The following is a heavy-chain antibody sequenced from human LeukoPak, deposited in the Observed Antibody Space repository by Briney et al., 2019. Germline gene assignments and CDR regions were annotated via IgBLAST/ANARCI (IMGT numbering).Heavy chain of an antibody. J-gene: IGHJ3*02. Sequence: PSETLSLTCTVSGASINTYWWSWIRQPPGKGLEWIGYSHYSGDSNHNPSLKSRLTISVDTSKNEVSLVLTSVTAADTALYYCARQPGGTAAFDIWAQGTMVTVS. D-gene: IGHD1-14*01. V-gene: IGHV4-59*08. CDR3: ARQPGGTAAFDI. CDR1: GASINTYW. CDR2: SHYSGDS.